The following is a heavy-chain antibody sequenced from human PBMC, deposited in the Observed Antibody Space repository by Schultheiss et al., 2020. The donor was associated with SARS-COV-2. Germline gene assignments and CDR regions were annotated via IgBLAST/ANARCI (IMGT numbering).Heavy chain of an antibody. J-gene: IGHJ6*02. CDR1: GYTFTSYG. CDR3: ARDLIRDPYYYYGMDV. CDR2: VIPIFGTT. Sequence: ASVKVSCKASGYTFTSYGISWVRQAPGQGLEWMGGVIPIFGTTKYAQKFQGRVTMTTDTSTRTAYMELRSLRSDDTAVYYCARDLIRDPYYYYGMDVWGQGTTVTVSS. V-gene: IGHV1-18*01. D-gene: IGHD5-24*01.